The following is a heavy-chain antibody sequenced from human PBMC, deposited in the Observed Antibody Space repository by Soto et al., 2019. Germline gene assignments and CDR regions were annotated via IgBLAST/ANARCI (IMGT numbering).Heavy chain of an antibody. D-gene: IGHD3-10*01. CDR2: INPSGGST. CDR1: GYTFTSYY. J-gene: IGHJ6*02. Sequence: ASVKVSCKASGYTFTSYYMHWVRQAPGQGLEWMGIINPSGGSTSYAQKFQGRVTMTRDTSTSTVYMELSSLRSEDTAVYYCARVGVYGSGSYYNSYCYGMDVSSQGTTDIVSS. V-gene: IGHV1-46*01. CDR3: ARVGVYGSGSYYNSYCYGMDV.